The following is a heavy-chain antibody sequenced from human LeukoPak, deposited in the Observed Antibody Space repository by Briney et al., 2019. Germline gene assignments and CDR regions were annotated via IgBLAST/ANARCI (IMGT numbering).Heavy chain of an antibody. Sequence: GGSLRLSCAASGFTFSSYAMHWVRQAPGKGLEWVAVISYDGSNKYYADSVKGRFTISRDNSKNTLYLQMNSLRAEDTAVYYCARDLIPPFCSSTSCHPLYGMDVWGRGTTVTVSS. CDR1: GFTFSSYA. V-gene: IGHV3-30*04. CDR3: ARDLIPPFCSSTSCHPLYGMDV. CDR2: ISYDGSNK. D-gene: IGHD2-2*01. J-gene: IGHJ6*02.